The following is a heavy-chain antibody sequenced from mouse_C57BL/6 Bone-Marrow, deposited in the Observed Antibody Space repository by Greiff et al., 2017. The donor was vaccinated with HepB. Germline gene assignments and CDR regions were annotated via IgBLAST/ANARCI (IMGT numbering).Heavy chain of an antibody. V-gene: IGHV1-64*01. J-gene: IGHJ1*03. CDR3: ANYYGSSYRYFDV. CDR1: GYTFTSYW. D-gene: IGHD1-1*01. CDR2: IHPNSGST. Sequence: QVQLKQPGAELVKPGASVKLSCKASGYTFTSYWMHWVKQRPGQGLEWIGMIHPNSGSTNYNEKFKSKATLTVDKSSSTAYMQLSSLTSEDSAVYYCANYYGSSYRYFDVWGTGTTVTVSA.